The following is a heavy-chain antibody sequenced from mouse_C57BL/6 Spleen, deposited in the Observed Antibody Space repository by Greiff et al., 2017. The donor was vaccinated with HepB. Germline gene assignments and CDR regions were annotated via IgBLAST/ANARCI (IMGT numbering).Heavy chain of an antibody. Sequence: VKLQESGAELARPGASVKLSCKASGYTFTSYGISWVKQRTGQGLEWIGEIYPRSGNTYYNEKFKGKATLTADKSSSTAYMELRSLTSEDSAVYFCARYYYSNSYAMDYWGQGTSVTVSS. CDR3: ARYYYSNSYAMDY. CDR2: IYPRSGNT. V-gene: IGHV1-81*01. D-gene: IGHD2-5*01. J-gene: IGHJ4*01. CDR1: GYTFTSYG.